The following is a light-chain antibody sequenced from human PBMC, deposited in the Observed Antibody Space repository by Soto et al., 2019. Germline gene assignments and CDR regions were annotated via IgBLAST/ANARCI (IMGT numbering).Light chain of an antibody. J-gene: IGKJ1*01. Sequence: EIEMTQSPATLSVSPGERATLSCRASQSVSSNLAWYQQKPGQAPRLLIYAASTRATGIPARFSGSGSGTDFTLTISSLQSEDFAVYYCQQYNNWPPAFGQGTKVEIK. CDR1: QSVSSN. CDR3: QQYNNWPPA. V-gene: IGKV3-15*01. CDR2: AAS.